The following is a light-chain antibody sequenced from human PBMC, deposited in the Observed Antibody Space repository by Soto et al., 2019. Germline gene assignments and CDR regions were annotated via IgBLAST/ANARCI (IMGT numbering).Light chain of an antibody. J-gene: IGLJ1*01. V-gene: IGLV2-14*01. CDR1: SSDIGRYNY. CDR3: SSYTSSTTLHV. CDR2: EVS. Sequence: QSALTQPASVSGSPGQSITISCTGTSSDIGRYNYVSWYQQHPGKAPKLMIYEVSNRPSGVSNRFSGSKSGNTASLTISGLQAEYEADYDCSSYTSSTTLHVFGTGTKLTVL.